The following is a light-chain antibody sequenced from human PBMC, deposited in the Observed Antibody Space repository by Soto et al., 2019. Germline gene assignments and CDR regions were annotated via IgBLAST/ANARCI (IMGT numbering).Light chain of an antibody. CDR3: QQYNNWPPVT. CDR2: GAS. V-gene: IGKV3-15*01. Sequence: EIVRTQSPTNLSVSPGERATLSCRASQSVSSNLACYQRKPGQAPRLLIYGASTRATGIPARFSGSGSGTEFTLTISSLQSEDFAVYYCQQYNNWPPVTFGQGTKVDI. CDR1: QSVSSN. J-gene: IGKJ1*01.